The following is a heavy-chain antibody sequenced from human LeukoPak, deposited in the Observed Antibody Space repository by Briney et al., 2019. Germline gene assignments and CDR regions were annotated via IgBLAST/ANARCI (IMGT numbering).Heavy chain of an antibody. V-gene: IGHV3-30*03. D-gene: IGHD3-3*01. CDR1: GFTFSSYG. Sequence: PRRSLRLSCAASGFTFSSYGMHWVRQAPGKGLEWVAVISYDGSNKYYADSVKGRFTISRDNSKNTLHLQMNSLRAEDTAVYCCARGTHLRFLEWLLCNFDYWGQGTLVTVSS. CDR3: ARGTHLRFLEWLLCNFDY. CDR2: ISYDGSNK. J-gene: IGHJ4*02.